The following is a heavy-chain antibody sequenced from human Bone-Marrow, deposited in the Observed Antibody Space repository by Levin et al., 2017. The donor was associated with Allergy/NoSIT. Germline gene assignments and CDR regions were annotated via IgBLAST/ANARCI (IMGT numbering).Heavy chain of an antibody. D-gene: IGHD2-2*01. CDR3: ASGGGTYCSSTSCPAEFNWFDP. J-gene: IGHJ5*02. V-gene: IGHV3-53*01. CDR2: IYSGAST. CDR1: GFIVSANY. Sequence: SCAASGFIVSANYMTWVRQAPGKGLEWVSIIYSGASTYYADSVKGRFTIPRDNSNNTLYLQMNNLRVEDTAIYFCASGGGTYCSSTSCPAEFNWFDPWGPGTLVTVSS.